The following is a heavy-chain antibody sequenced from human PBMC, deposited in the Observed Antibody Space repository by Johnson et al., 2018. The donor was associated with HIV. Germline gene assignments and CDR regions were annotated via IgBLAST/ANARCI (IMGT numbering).Heavy chain of an antibody. J-gene: IGHJ3*01. Sequence: VQLVESGGGVVRPGGSLRLSCAASGFTFDDYGMSWVRQAPGKGLEWVSGINWNGGSTGYADSVKGRFTISRDNAKNSLYLQMNSLRAEDTALYLCARGRVSMKVVDRRGCGFDFWGQGTKVTVSS. CDR3: ARGRVSMKVVDRRGCGFDF. V-gene: IGHV3-20*01. CDR2: INWNGGST. D-gene: IGHD3-22*01. CDR1: GFTFDDYG.